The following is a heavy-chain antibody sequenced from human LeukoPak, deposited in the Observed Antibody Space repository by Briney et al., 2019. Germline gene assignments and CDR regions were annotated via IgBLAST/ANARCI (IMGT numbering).Heavy chain of an antibody. CDR1: GYTFTGYY. D-gene: IGHD6-13*01. J-gene: IGHJ3*02. Sequence: GASVKVSCKASGYTFTGYYMHWVRQAPGQGLEWMGWINPNSGGTNYAQKFQGRVTMTRDTSISTACMELSRLRSDDTAVYYCARDLGIAAAATAFDIWGQGTMVTVSS. CDR3: ARDLGIAAAATAFDI. CDR2: INPNSGGT. V-gene: IGHV1-2*02.